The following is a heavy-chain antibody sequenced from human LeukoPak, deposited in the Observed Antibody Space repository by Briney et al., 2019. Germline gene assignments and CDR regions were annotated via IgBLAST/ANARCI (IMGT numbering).Heavy chain of an antibody. D-gene: IGHD6-13*01. CDR1: GGSISSYH. V-gene: IGHV4-59*01. CDR3: ARSIAAAGTVAFDY. J-gene: IGHJ4*02. Sequence: SETLSLTCTVSGGSISSYHWSWIRQPPGKGLEWIGYIYYSGSTNYNPSLKSRVTISVDTSKNQFSLKLSSVTAADTAVYYCARSIAAAGTVAFDYWGQGTLVTVSS. CDR2: IYYSGST.